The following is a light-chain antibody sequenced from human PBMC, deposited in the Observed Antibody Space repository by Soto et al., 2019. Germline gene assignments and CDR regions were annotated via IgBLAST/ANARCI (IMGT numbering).Light chain of an antibody. CDR2: SNN. V-gene: IGLV1-44*01. CDR3: AAWDDSLNGLV. CDR1: SSNIGSNT. Sequence: QPVLTQPPSASGTPGQRATISCSGSSSNIGSNTVNWYQQFPGTAPKLLIYSNNQRPSGVPDRFSGSKSGTSASLAISGLQSDDEADYYCAAWDDSLNGLVFGGGTKLTVL. J-gene: IGLJ2*01.